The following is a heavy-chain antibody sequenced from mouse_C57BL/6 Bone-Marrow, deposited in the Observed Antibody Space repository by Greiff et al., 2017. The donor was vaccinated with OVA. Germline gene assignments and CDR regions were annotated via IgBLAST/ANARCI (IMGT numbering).Heavy chain of an antibody. V-gene: IGHV1-69*01. CDR3: ARGYYGSDYFDY. Sequence: QVQLQQPGAELVKPGASVKLSCKASGYTFTSYWMHWVKQRPGQGLEWIGEIDPSDSYTNYNQKFKGKSTLTVDKSSSTAYMQLSSLTSEDSAVYYCARGYYGSDYFDYWGQGTTLTVSS. CDR1: GYTFTSYW. D-gene: IGHD1-1*01. CDR2: IDPSDSYT. J-gene: IGHJ2*01.